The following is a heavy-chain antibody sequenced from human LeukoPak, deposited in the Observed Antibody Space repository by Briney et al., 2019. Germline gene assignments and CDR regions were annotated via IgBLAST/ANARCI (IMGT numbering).Heavy chain of an antibody. J-gene: IGHJ4*02. CDR3: ARVTALKGVDY. CDR2: ISVYDGNT. V-gene: IGHV1-18*01. D-gene: IGHD2-21*02. Sequence: ASVKVSCKASGYTFNRHGISWVRQAPGQGLEWMGWISVYDGNTDFAQKFQGRVTMTTDTSTSTAYMELRSLRSDDTAIYFCARVTALKGVDYWGQGTLVTASS. CDR1: GYTFNRHG.